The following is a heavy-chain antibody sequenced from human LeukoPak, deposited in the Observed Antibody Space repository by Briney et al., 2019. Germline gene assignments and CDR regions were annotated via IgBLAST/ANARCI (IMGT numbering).Heavy chain of an antibody. CDR1: GGSISSSY. V-gene: IGHV4-59*01. CDR3: ARVMDSSSSSGDY. D-gene: IGHD6-6*01. J-gene: IGHJ4*02. Sequence: PSETLSLTCTVSGGSISSSYWSWVRQPPGKGLEWVGYICYGGSTNYNPSLKSRVTISVDTSKNQFSLKLSSVTAADTAVYYCARVMDSSSSSGDYWGQGTLVTVSS. CDR2: ICYGGST.